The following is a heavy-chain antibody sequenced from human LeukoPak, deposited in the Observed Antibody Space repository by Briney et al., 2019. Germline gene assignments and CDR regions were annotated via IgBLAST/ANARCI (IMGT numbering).Heavy chain of an antibody. Sequence: ASVKVSCKASGYTFTVYYMHWVRQAPGQGLEWMGRINPNSGGTNYAQKFQGRVTMTRDTSISTAYMELSRLRSEDTAVYYCAKSYGDSLYYFDYWGQGTLVTVSS. CDR3: AKSYGDSLYYFDY. D-gene: IGHD4-17*01. CDR2: INPNSGGT. CDR1: GYTFTVYY. V-gene: IGHV1-2*06. J-gene: IGHJ4*02.